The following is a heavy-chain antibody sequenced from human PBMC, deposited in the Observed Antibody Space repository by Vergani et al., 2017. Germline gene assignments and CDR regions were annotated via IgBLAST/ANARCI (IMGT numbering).Heavy chain of an antibody. V-gene: IGHV3-33*01. D-gene: IGHD6-19*01. J-gene: IGHJ4*02. Sequence: QVQLVESGGGVVQPGRSLRLSCAASGFTFSSYGMHWVRQAPGKGLEWVAVIWYDGSNKYYADSVKGRFTISRDNSKNTLYLQMNSLRAEDTAVYYCARDGRGWLVLYYFDYWGQGTLVTVSS. CDR1: GFTFSSYG. CDR3: ARDGRGWLVLYYFDY. CDR2: IWYDGSNK.